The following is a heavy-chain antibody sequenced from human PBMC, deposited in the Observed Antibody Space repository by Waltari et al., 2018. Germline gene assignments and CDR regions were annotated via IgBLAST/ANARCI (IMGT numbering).Heavy chain of an antibody. V-gene: IGHV3-30*19. CDR3: ARRSSMGVFRALDI. D-gene: IGHD6-19*01. CDR2: ISGDGTTD. J-gene: IGHJ3*02. Sequence: QVHLVESGGGVVQPARSLRLSCAACGFTFSWASLNWVRQAPGKGLEWVAFISGDGTTDHYADSVKGRFTISRDNSKNTLFLQMNSLKAEDTAIYYCARRSSMGVFRALDIWGQGTMVSVSS. CDR1: GFTFSWAS.